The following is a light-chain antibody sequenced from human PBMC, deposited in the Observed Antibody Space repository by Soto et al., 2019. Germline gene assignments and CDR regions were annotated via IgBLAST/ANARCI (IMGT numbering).Light chain of an antibody. Sequence: IELTPSRAALCWAREESGSRSCRASQSVSSTSLAWYQQKPGPAPRLLIYGASSRATGIPDRFSGSGCGPDSTLTSSRVEPEDSVLYSCQHSGSPLWTFGQGTKVDIK. V-gene: IGKV3-20*01. J-gene: IGKJ1*01. CDR2: GAS. CDR3: QHSGSPLWT. CDR1: QSVSSTS.